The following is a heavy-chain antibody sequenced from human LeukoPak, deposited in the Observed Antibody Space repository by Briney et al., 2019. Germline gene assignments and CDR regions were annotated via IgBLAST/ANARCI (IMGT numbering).Heavy chain of an antibody. CDR2: IKSKTDGGTT. J-gene: IGHJ3*02. V-gene: IGHV3-15*01. D-gene: IGHD6-13*01. CDR3: ARDCSAVIAAAGTAGAFDI. CDR1: GFTFSNAW. Sequence: GGSLRLSCAASGFTFSNAWMSWVRQAPGKGLEWLGRIKSKTDGGTTDYAAPVKGRFTISRDDSKNTLYLQMNSLKTEDTAVYYCARDCSAVIAAAGTAGAFDIWGQGTMVTVSS.